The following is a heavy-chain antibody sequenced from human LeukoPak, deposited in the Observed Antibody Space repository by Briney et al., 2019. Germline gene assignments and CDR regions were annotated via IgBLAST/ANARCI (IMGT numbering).Heavy chain of an antibody. CDR2: INPSGGST. D-gene: IGHD3-10*01. CDR1: GYTFTSYY. V-gene: IGHV1-46*01. CDR3: ARDRSGSGSYPSYYFDY. J-gene: IGHJ4*02. Sequence: ASVKVPCKASGYTFTSYYMHWVRQAPGQGLEWMGIINPSGGSTSYAQKFQGRVTMTRDTSTSTVYMELSSLRSEDTAVYYCARDRSGSGSYPSYYFDYWGQGTLVTVSS.